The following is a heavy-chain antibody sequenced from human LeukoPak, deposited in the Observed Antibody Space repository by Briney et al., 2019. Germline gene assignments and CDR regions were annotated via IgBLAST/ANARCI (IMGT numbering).Heavy chain of an antibody. D-gene: IGHD3-9*01. J-gene: IGHJ5*02. V-gene: IGHV3-23*01. CDR3: ARVLGPLVSGGLGS. CDR1: GFTFSSYA. CDR2: ISGSGGST. Sequence: GGSLRLSCASSGFTFSSYAMSWVRQAPGKGLEWVSAISGSGGSTYYADSMKGRFTISRDNSKNTLYLQMNSLRAEDTAFYHCARVLGPLVSGGLGSWGQGTLVTVSS.